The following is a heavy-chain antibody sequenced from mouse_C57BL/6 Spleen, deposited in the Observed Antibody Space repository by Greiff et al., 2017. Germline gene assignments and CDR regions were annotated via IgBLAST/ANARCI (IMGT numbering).Heavy chain of an antibody. V-gene: IGHV1-76*01. Sequence: VMLVESGAELVRPGASVKLSCKASGYTFTDYYINWVKQRPGQGLEWIARIYPGSGNTYYNEKFKGKATLTAEKSSSTAYMQLSSLTSEDSAVYFCARSQDYAMDYWGQGTSVTVSS. CDR2: IYPGSGNT. J-gene: IGHJ4*01. CDR3: ARSQDYAMDY. CDR1: GYTFTDYY.